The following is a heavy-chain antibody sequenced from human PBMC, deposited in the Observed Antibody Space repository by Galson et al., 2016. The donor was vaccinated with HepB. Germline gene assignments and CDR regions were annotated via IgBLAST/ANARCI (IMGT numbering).Heavy chain of an antibody. D-gene: IGHD6-19*01. CDR1: GFTFSTNA. CDR3: ANQHTTGWYSCLTH. Sequence: SLRLSCAASGFTFSTNAMNWVRQAPGKGLEWVSGISDSGSSTSYEDSVKGRFTISRDNSKNTLYLQKNSLRAEDTAIYYCANQHTTGWYSCLTHWGQGTLVTVSS. CDR2: ISDSGSST. J-gene: IGHJ4*02. V-gene: IGHV3-23*01.